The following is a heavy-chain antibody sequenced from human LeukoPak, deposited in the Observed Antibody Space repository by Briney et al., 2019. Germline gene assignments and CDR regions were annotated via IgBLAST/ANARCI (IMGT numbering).Heavy chain of an antibody. Sequence: EASVKVSCKASGYTFTSYDMNWVRQATGQGLKWMGWMNPNSGNTGYAQKFQGRVTMTRNTSISTAYMELSSLRSEDTAVYYCARGGSGYCSSTSCHNWFDPWGQGTLVTVSS. CDR3: ARGGSGYCSSTSCHNWFDP. V-gene: IGHV1-8*01. CDR1: GYTFTSYD. CDR2: MNPNSGNT. D-gene: IGHD2-2*03. J-gene: IGHJ5*02.